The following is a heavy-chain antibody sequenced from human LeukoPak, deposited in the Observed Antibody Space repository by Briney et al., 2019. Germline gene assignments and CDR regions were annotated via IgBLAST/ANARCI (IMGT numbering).Heavy chain of an antibody. CDR3: ARDPLGYCSSTSCLGFDY. CDR2: ISAYNGNT. CDR1: GGTFSSYA. V-gene: IGHV1-18*01. D-gene: IGHD2-2*01. J-gene: IGHJ4*02. Sequence: ASVKVSCKASGGTFSSYAISWVRQAPGQGLEWMGWISAYNGNTNYAQKLQGRVTMTIDTSTSTAYMELRSLRSDDTAVYYCARDPLGYCSSTSCLGFDYWGQGTLVTVSS.